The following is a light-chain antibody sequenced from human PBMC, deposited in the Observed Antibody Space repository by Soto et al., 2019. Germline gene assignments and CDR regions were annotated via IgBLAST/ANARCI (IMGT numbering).Light chain of an antibody. J-gene: IGKJ1*01. CDR1: QSVNNN. CDR2: GAS. V-gene: IGKV3-15*01. CDR3: QQYHDWPARGT. Sequence: EIVMTQSPATLSVSPGERATLSCRASQSVNNNLAWYQQKPGQAPRLLIYGASTRATGIPARFSGSGSGTEFTLTISSLQSEDFAVYYCQQYHDWPARGTCGQGTKVEIK.